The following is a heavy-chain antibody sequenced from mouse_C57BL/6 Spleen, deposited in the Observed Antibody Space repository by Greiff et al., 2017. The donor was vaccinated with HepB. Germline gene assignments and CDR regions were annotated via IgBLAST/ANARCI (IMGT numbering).Heavy chain of an antibody. D-gene: IGHD4-1*02. Sequence: EVQGVESGGDLVKPGGSLKLSCAASGFTFSSYGMSWVRQTPDKRLEWVATISSGGSYTYYPDSVKGRFTISRDNAKNTLYLQMSSLKSEDTAMYYCARHPNWYFDYWGQGTTLTVSS. CDR3: ARHPNWYFDY. V-gene: IGHV5-6*01. CDR1: GFTFSSYG. J-gene: IGHJ2*01. CDR2: ISSGGSYT.